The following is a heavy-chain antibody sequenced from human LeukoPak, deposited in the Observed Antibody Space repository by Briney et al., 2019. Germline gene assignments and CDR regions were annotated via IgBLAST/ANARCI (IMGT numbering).Heavy chain of an antibody. D-gene: IGHD1/OR15-1a*01. CDR3: ARDLGVLHSGEQHPDNWLDP. Sequence: GGSLRLSCAASGFTFSRYWMHWVRQAPGKGLEWVAVIWYDGRRQEYGDSVKGRFTISRDNSKDTLYLQMNSLRADDTALYYCARDLGVLHSGEQHPDNWLDPWGQGTLVTVSS. CDR1: GFTFSRYW. J-gene: IGHJ5*02. CDR2: IWYDGRRQ. V-gene: IGHV3-33*08.